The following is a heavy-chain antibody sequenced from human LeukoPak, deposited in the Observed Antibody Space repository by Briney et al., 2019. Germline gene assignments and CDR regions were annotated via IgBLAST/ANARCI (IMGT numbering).Heavy chain of an antibody. V-gene: IGHV4-59*13. Sequence: SETLSLTCTVSGGSISSYYWSWIRQPPGSGLEWIGYIYYSGSTSYNPSLKSRVTISVDTSKNQFSLKLSSVTAADTAVYYCARAHSSGRIYDSWGQGTLVTVSS. D-gene: IGHD6-25*01. CDR3: ARAHSSGRIYDS. CDR2: IYYSGST. J-gene: IGHJ4*02. CDR1: GGSISSYY.